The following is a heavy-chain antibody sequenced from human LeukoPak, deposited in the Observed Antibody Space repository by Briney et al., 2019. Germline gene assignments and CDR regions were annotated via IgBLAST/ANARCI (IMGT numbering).Heavy chain of an antibody. CDR2: IYDSGST. CDR3: ARRGPYSSAWYLDY. CDR1: GGSISSSSYF. Sequence: SETLSLTCTVSGGSISSSSYFWGWLRQPPGQGLEWIGNIYDSGSTHYSPSLRSRVTISVDTSKNQFALNLSSVTAADTAAYYCARRGPYSSAWYLDYWGQGTLVTVSS. D-gene: IGHD6-19*01. J-gene: IGHJ4*02. V-gene: IGHV4-39*01.